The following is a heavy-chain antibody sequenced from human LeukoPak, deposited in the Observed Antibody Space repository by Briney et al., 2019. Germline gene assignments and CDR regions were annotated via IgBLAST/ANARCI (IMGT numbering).Heavy chain of an antibody. CDR3: ARGPRWELGASFDY. CDR1: GYTFTSYG. Sequence: GASVKVSCKASGYTFTSYGISWVRQAPGQGPEWMGWISAYNGNINYAQKLQGRVTMTTDTSTSTAYMELRSLRSDDTAVYYCARGPRWELGASFDYWGQGTLATVSS. V-gene: IGHV1-18*01. CDR2: ISAYNGNI. J-gene: IGHJ4*02. D-gene: IGHD1-26*01.